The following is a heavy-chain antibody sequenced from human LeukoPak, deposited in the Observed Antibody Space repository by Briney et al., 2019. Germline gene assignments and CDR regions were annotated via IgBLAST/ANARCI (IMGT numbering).Heavy chain of an antibody. CDR3: AKNPEDTAMSLGGYFDY. V-gene: IGHV3-30*18. D-gene: IGHD5-18*01. CDR1: GFTFSSYG. J-gene: IGHJ4*02. Sequence: GGSLRLSCAASGFTFSSYGMHWVRQAPGKGLEWVAVISYDGSNKYYADSVKGRFTISRDNSKNTLYLQMNSLRAEDTAGYYCAKNPEDTAMSLGGYFDYWGQGTLVTVSS. CDR2: ISYDGSNK.